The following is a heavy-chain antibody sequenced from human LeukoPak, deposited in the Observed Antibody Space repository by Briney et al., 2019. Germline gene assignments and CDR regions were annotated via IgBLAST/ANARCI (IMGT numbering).Heavy chain of an antibody. Sequence: GGSLRLSCAASGITFSSYGMHWVRQAPGKGLEWVAVISYDGSNKYYADSVKGRFTISRDNSKNTLYLQMNSLRGEDTAVYYCAKGSSRYSSRWNALGLRRTKDGFDIWGQGTMVNVFS. V-gene: IGHV3-30*18. CDR2: ISYDGSNK. D-gene: IGHD6-13*01. CDR3: AKGSSRYSSRWNALGLRRTKDGFDI. J-gene: IGHJ3*02. CDR1: GITFSSYG.